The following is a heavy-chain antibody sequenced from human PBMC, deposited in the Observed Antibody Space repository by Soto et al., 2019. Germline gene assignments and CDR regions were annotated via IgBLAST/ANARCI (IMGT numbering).Heavy chain of an antibody. V-gene: IGHV3-49*03. J-gene: IGHJ6*02. CDR1: GFTFGDYA. CDR2: IRSKAYGGTT. CDR3: TIDSDVPLGYCSCTSCHTDYYYYGMDV. Sequence: GGSLRLSCTASGFTFGDYAMSWFRQAPGKGLEWVGFIRSKAYGGTTEYAASVKGRFTISRDDSKSIAYLQMNSLKTEDTAVYYCTIDSDVPLGYCSCTSCHTDYYYYGMDVWGQGTTVTVSS. D-gene: IGHD2-2*01.